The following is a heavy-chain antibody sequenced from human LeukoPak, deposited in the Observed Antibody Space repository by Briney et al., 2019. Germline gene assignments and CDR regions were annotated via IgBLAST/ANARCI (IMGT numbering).Heavy chain of an antibody. Sequence: GGSLRLSCAASGFPFSSYFMTWVRQAPGKGLEWVSSISGSDDGTYYADSVKGRFTISRDNSKNTLYLQMNSLRAEDTAVYYCAKRGPIYSSSPGNYFDYWGQGTLVTVSS. V-gene: IGHV3-23*01. CDR1: GFPFSSYF. CDR3: AKRGPIYSSSPGNYFDY. D-gene: IGHD6-6*01. CDR2: ISGSDDGT. J-gene: IGHJ4*02.